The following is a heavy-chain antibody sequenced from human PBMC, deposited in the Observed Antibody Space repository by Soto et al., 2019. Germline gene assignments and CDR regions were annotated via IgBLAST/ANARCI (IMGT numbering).Heavy chain of an antibody. V-gene: IGHV3-74*01. Sequence: GGSLRLSCVASGFRFSDYAMHWVRQAPGKGLVWVSRIYFDGITTNYADSVKGRLTVSRDNAKNTVYLHVNTLRDEDTAVYYCARGGAMGVDYWGQGTLVTVSS. CDR1: GFRFSDYA. J-gene: IGHJ4*02. CDR2: IYFDGITT. D-gene: IGHD1-26*01. CDR3: ARGGAMGVDY.